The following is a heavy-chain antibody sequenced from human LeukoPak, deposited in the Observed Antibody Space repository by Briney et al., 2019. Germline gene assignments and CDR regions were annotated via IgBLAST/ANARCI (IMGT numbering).Heavy chain of an antibody. CDR2: ISGSGGNT. V-gene: IGHV3-23*01. D-gene: IGHD2-2*01. J-gene: IGHJ4*02. CDR3: AKEAQGCSITSCYFDS. Sequence: GGSLRLSCAASGFTFSSYSMNWVRQAPGKGLEWVSAISGSGGNTYNADSVKGRFTISRDNSKNTLFLQMNSLRAEDTAVYYCAKEAQGCSITSCYFDSWGQGTLVTVSS. CDR1: GFTFSSYS.